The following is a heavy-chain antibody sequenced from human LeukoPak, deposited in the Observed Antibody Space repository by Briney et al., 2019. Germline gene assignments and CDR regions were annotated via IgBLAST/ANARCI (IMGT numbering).Heavy chain of an antibody. Sequence: GESLRLSCAASGFTFSTYSMNWVRQAPGKGLEWVSSISSSSSYIYYADSLKGRFTISRNNAKNSLYLQMNSLRAEDTAVYYCASSTYDSSGYYGWGQGTLVTVSS. CDR1: GFTFSTYS. J-gene: IGHJ4*02. V-gene: IGHV3-21*06. CDR2: ISSSSSYI. CDR3: ASSTYDSSGYYG. D-gene: IGHD3-22*01.